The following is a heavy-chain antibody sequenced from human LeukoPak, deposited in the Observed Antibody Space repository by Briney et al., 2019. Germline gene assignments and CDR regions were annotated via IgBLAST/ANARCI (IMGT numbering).Heavy chain of an antibody. D-gene: IGHD6-13*01. Sequence: ASVKVSCKASGYTFTAYYIHWVRQAPGRWLEWVGWINPNSGGTNYAQKFQGRVTMTRDTSTSTAYMELSRLRSDDTAVYYCARDHSWGYYFDYWGQGTLVTVSS. J-gene: IGHJ4*02. CDR1: GYTFTAYY. V-gene: IGHV1-2*02. CDR2: INPNSGGT. CDR3: ARDHSWGYYFDY.